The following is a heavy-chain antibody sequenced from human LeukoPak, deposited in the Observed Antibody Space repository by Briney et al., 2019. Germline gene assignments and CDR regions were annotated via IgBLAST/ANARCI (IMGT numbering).Heavy chain of an antibody. J-gene: IGHJ4*02. D-gene: IGHD3-22*01. CDR1: RFTFNNYA. CDR2: ISGSGGST. Sequence: GGSLRLSCAASRFTFNNYALTWVCQAQGKGLEWVSTISGSGGSTYYADSVKGRFTISRDNSKNTLYLQMNSLRAEDTAVYYCAKIHSPYYYDSSGPDYWGQGTLVTVSS. CDR3: AKIHSPYYYDSSGPDY. V-gene: IGHV3-23*01.